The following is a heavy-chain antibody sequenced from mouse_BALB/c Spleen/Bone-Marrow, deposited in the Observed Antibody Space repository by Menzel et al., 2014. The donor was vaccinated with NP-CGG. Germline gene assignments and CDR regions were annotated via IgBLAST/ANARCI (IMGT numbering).Heavy chain of an antibody. CDR3: ARSNWDGGNYFDY. V-gene: IGHV1-12*01. CDR2: IYPGNGDT. J-gene: IGHJ2*01. Sequence: LQQSRAELVKPGASVKMSCKASGYTFTSYNMHWVKQTPGQGLEWIGTIYPGNGDTSYNQKFKGKATLTADKSSSTAYMQLSSLTSEDSAVYYCARSNWDGGNYFDYWGQGTTLTVSS. CDR1: GYTFTSYN. D-gene: IGHD4-1*01.